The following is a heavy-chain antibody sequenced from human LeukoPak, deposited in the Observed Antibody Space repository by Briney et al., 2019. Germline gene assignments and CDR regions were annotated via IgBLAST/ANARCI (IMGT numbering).Heavy chain of an antibody. CDR1: GFTFTNAW. CDR2: IKGKTDAGTI. V-gene: IGHV3-15*01. Sequence: GGTLRLSCAASGFTFTNAWMTWVRQAPGKGLEWVGRIKGKTDAGTIDYAAPVKGRFTISRDDSKNTLYLQLSSLKTDDTAVYYCTTGELNWGQGTLVTVSS. D-gene: IGHD2-21*01. J-gene: IGHJ4*02. CDR3: TTGELN.